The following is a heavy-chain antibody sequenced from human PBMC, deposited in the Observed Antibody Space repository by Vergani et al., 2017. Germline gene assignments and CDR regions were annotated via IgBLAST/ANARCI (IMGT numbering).Heavy chain of an antibody. CDR2: INPNSGDT. CDR3: ARGYHYDNSGYRNVLDI. Sequence: QVQQVQSGAEVKKPGASVQVSCKASGYLFTGYNMHWVRQAPGQGLEWMGWINPNSGDTKYAQKFQGRVTMTRDTSINTAYMELSRLRSHDTAVYYCARGYHYDNSGYRNVLDIWGQGTMVTVSS. D-gene: IGHD3-22*01. CDR1: GYLFTGYN. V-gene: IGHV1-2*02. J-gene: IGHJ3*02.